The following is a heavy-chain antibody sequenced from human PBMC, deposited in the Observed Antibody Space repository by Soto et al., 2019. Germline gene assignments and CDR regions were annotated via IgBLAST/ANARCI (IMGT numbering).Heavy chain of an antibody. CDR3: ARVWGSGWRNYYYYYMDV. Sequence: SLRLSCAASGFTVSSNYMSWVRQAPGKGLEWVSVIYSGGSTYYADSVKGRFTISRDNSKNTLYLQMNSLRAEDTAVYYCARVWGSGWRNYYYYYMDVWGKGTTVTVSS. CDR2: IYSGGST. D-gene: IGHD6-19*01. J-gene: IGHJ6*03. V-gene: IGHV3-66*01. CDR1: GFTVSSNY.